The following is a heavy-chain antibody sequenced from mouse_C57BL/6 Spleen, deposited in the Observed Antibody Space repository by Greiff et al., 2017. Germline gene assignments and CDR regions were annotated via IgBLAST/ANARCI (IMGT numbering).Heavy chain of an antibody. D-gene: IGHD2-5*01. CDR1: GYTFTDYE. CDR2: IDPETGGT. J-gene: IGHJ3*01. Sequence: QVQLQQSGAELVRPGASVTLSCKASGYTFTDYEMHWVKQTPVHGLEWIGAIDPETGGTAYNQKFKGKAILTADKSSSTAYMELRSLTSEDSAVDYCTDYSSDVRFAYWGQGTLVTVSA. V-gene: IGHV1-15*01. CDR3: TDYSSDVRFAY.